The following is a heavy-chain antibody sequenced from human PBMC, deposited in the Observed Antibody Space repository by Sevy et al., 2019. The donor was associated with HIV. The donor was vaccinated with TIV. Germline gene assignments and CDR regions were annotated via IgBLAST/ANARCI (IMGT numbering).Heavy chain of an antibody. CDR2: ISYDGSNK. J-gene: IGHJ6*02. V-gene: IGHV3-30*03. Sequence: GGSLRLSCAASGFTFSSYGMHWVRQAPGKGLEWVAVISYDGSNKYYADSVKGRFTISRDNSKNTLYLQMNGLRAEDSAVYYCARVPHPAAMQTFYYFGMDVWGQGTTVTVSS. D-gene: IGHD2-2*01. CDR1: GFTFSSYG. CDR3: ARVPHPAAMQTFYYFGMDV.